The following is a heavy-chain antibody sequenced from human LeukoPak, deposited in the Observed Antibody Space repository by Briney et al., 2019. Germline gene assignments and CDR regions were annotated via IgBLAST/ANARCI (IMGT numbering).Heavy chain of an antibody. V-gene: IGHV3-48*03. CDR3: ARDGSSTRAPNWYFDL. D-gene: IGHD1-26*01. Sequence: GGSLRLSCAASGFIFSSYEMNWVRQAPGKGLEWVSNIGSSGSSIYYADSVQGRYTISRDNAKNSLYLQMNNLRAEDTAVYYCARDGSSTRAPNWYFDLWGRGTLVTVSS. CDR2: IGSSGSSI. J-gene: IGHJ2*01. CDR1: GFIFSSYE.